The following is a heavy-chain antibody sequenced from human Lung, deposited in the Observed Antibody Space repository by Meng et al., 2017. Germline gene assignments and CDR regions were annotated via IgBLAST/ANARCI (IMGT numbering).Heavy chain of an antibody. CDR2: IKSTTDGGTA. J-gene: IGHJ4*02. Sequence: EVTLVVCGGGLVKSWGYLRLSCAASGFYFNNGWMSWARQGSVKGLEWVGRIKSTTDGGTAEYAAHVTGRFTISRDDSKSTLYLQMSGLRIDDTGVYYCTWDDKAVSDYWGQGTLVTVSS. CDR3: TWDDKAVSDY. CDR1: GFYFNNGW. D-gene: IGHD1-26*01. V-gene: IGHV3-15*01.